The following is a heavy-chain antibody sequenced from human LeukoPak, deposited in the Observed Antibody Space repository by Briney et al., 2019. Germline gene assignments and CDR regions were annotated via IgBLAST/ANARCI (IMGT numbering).Heavy chain of an antibody. J-gene: IGHJ4*02. CDR1: GFTFSKYG. CDR2: IWYDGRTK. D-gene: IGHD3-10*01. Sequence: GGSLRLSCAASGFTFSKYGIHWVRQAPGKGLEWVAVIWYDGRTKYYADSVKGRFTISRDNSKNTLYLQMNSLRAEDTAVYYCATAPSGSGTFLDYWGQGTLVTVSS. V-gene: IGHV3-33*01. CDR3: ATAPSGSGTFLDY.